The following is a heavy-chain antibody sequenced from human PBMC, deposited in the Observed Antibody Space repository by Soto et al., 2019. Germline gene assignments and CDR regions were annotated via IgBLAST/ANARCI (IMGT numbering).Heavy chain of an antibody. CDR3: ARDVAHGYTENV. Sequence: SETLSLTCTVSGGAVGSGEYYYSWIRQPPGKGLEWIGYIYDSGITNYTPSLKGRVTLSLDRSNNQVSLKLRSVTAADTAVYFCARDVAHGYTENVWGQGTMVTVSS. D-gene: IGHD5-18*01. J-gene: IGHJ3*01. CDR1: GGAVGSGEYY. V-gene: IGHV4-30-4*01. CDR2: IYDSGIT.